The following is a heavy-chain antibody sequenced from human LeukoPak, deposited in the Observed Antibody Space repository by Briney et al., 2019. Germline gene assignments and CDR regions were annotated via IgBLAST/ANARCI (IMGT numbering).Heavy chain of an antibody. CDR3: ARQGSGSYIDY. J-gene: IGHJ4*02. CDR2: IWYDGSNK. D-gene: IGHD1-26*01. Sequence: GGSLRLSCAASGFTFSSYGMHWVRQAPGKGLEWVAVIWYDGSNKYYADSVKGRFTISRDNSKSTLYLQMNSLRAEDTAVYYCARQGSGSYIDYWGQGTLVTVSS. CDR1: GFTFSSYG. V-gene: IGHV3-33*01.